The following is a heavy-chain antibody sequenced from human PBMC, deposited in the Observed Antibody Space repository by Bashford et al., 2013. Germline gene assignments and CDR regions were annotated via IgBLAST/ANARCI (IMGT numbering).Heavy chain of an antibody. V-gene: IGHV1-69*06. D-gene: IGHD5-18*01. J-gene: IGHJ6*02. CDR3: ARDVPHTAMVLRYGMDV. Sequence: SVKVSCKASGGTFSSYAISWVRQAPGQGLEWMGGIIPIFGTANYAQKFQGRVTITADKSTSTAYMELSSLRSEDTAVYYCARDVPHTAMVLRYGMDVVGTKGPRSPSP. CDR2: IIPIFGTA. CDR1: GGTFSSYA.